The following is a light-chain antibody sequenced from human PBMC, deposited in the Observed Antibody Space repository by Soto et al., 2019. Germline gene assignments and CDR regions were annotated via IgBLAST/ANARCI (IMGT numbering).Light chain of an antibody. CDR3: MQALQTPIT. J-gene: IGKJ5*01. V-gene: IGKV1-27*01. Sequence: DIQMTQSPSSLSASVGDRVTITCRASQGIGNYLAWYQQKPGKVPKLLIYTSSTLQSGVPDRFSGSGSGTDFTLKISRVEAEDVGVYYCMQALQTPITFGQGTRLEIK. CDR2: TSS. CDR1: QGIGNY.